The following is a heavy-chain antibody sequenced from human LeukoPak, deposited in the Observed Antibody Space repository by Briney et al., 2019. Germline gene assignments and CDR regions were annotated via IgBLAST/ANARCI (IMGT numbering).Heavy chain of an antibody. CDR1: GFTFSNAS. CDR3: TTGNP. CDR2: IRSKIPGGTT. J-gene: IGHJ5*02. V-gene: IGHV3-15*01. Sequence: GGSLRLSCGTSGFTFSNASISWVRQGPGKGLEWVGLIRSKIPGGTTHYAAPVKGRFTISRDDSKDTLYLQINSLNPANTAVYYCTTGNPWGQGTMVTASS.